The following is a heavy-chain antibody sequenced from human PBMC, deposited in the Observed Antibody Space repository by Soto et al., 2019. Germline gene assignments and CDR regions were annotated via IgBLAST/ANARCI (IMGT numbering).Heavy chain of an antibody. J-gene: IGHJ6*04. CDR3: ARRPIIPAGQFYRDV. Sequence: QVQLQESGPGLVKPSETLSLSCTVSGVSITSYYWDWIRQPPGKGLAGIGQTYYTGNTNYNPSLKSRVTMSVDTSKNQFSLTMSSVTAADTAVYYCARRPIIPAGQFYRDVWGKGTTVTVSS. D-gene: IGHD3-10*01. V-gene: IGHV4-59*08. CDR2: TYYTGNT. CDR1: GVSITSYY.